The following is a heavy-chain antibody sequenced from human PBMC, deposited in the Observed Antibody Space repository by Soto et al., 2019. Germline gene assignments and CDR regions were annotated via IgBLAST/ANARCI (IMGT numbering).Heavy chain of an antibody. Sequence: EVQLLESGGGLVQPGGSLRLSCAASGFTFSSYAMSWVRQAPGKGLEWVSSISGSGGSTYYADSVKGRFTISRDNSKNTLYLQMNRLRAEDTAVYYGAKDRRLAAAGTDFDYWGQGALVTVSS. J-gene: IGHJ4*02. D-gene: IGHD6-13*01. V-gene: IGHV3-23*01. CDR2: ISGSGGST. CDR3: AKDRRLAAAGTDFDY. CDR1: GFTFSSYA.